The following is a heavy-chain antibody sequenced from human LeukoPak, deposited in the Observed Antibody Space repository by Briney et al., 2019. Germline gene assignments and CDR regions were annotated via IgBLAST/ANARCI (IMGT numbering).Heavy chain of an antibody. CDR1: GGSISSYY. Sequence: PSETLSLTCTVSGGSISSYYWRWIRQPAGKGLEWIGRIYTSGSTNYNPSLKSRVTISVDTSKNQFSLKLSSVTAADTAVYYCARITIFGAYYFDYWGQGTLVTVSS. V-gene: IGHV4-4*07. CDR3: ARITIFGAYYFDY. J-gene: IGHJ4*02. D-gene: IGHD3-3*01. CDR2: IYTSGST.